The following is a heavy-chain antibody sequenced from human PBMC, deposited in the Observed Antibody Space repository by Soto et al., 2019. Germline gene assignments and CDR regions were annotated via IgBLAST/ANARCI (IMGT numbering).Heavy chain of an antibody. CDR1: GGSFSGYY. CDR2: INHSGST. V-gene: IGHV4-34*01. Sequence: QVQLQQWGAGLLKPSETLSLTCAVYGGSFSGYYWSWIRQPPGKGLEWIGEINHSGSTNYNPSLKSRVTISVDTSKNQFSLKLSSVTAADTAVYYCARPLVVVAATLAFDIWGQGTMVTVSS. J-gene: IGHJ3*02. D-gene: IGHD2-15*01. CDR3: ARPLVVVAATLAFDI.